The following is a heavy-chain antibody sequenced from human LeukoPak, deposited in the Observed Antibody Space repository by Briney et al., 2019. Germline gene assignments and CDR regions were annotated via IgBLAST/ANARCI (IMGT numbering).Heavy chain of an antibody. CDR2: INWNGGST. J-gene: IGHJ4*02. CDR1: GFTFNHYW. V-gene: IGHV3-20*01. CDR3: ARVYYGSGSYLFDY. D-gene: IGHD3-10*01. Sequence: GGSLRLSCAASGFTFNHYWMSWVRQAPGKGLEWVSGINWNGGSTGYADSVKGRFTISRDNAKNSLYLQMNSLRAEDTALYHCARVYYGSGSYLFDYWGQGTLVTVSS.